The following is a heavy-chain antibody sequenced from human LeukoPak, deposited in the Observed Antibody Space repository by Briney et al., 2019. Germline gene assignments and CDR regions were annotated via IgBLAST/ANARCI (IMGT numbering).Heavy chain of an antibody. J-gene: IGHJ4*02. D-gene: IGHD2-15*01. CDR1: GFTFSSYS. CDR2: ISSSSSYI. Sequence: PGGSLRLSCAASGFTFSSYSMNWVRQAPGKGLEWVSSISSSSSYIYYADSVKGRFTISRDNAKNSLYLQMNSLRAEDTAVYYCARGRFYCSGGSCYGPTDYWGQGTLVTVSS. CDR3: ARGRFYCSGGSCYGPTDY. V-gene: IGHV3-21*01.